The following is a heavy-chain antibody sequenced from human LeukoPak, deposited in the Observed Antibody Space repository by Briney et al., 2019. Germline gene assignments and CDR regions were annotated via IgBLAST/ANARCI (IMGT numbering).Heavy chain of an antibody. Sequence: GGSLRLSCAASGFTFSSYWMHWVRQAPGKGLEWVSGINWNGGSTGYADSVKGRFTISRDNAKNSLYLQMNSLRAEDTALYYCARAYDFWSGYYPSYWFDPWGQGTLVTVSS. CDR3: ARAYDFWSGYYPSYWFDP. J-gene: IGHJ5*02. V-gene: IGHV3-20*04. CDR1: GFTFSSYW. CDR2: INWNGGST. D-gene: IGHD3-3*01.